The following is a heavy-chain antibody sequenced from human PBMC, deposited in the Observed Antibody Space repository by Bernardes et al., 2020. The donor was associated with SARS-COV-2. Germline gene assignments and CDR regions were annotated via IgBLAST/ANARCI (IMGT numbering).Heavy chain of an antibody. V-gene: IGHV1-24*01. CDR3: AGDVVPVAVHYYGMDV. CDR2: FDPEDGET. J-gene: IGHJ6*02. D-gene: IGHD2-15*01. CDR1: GYTLTELS. Sequence: ASVKVSCKVSGYTLTELSMHWVRQAPGKGLEWMGGFDPEDGETIYAQKFQGRVTMTEDTSTDTAYMELNSLRAEDTAVYYCAGDVVPVAVHYYGMDVWGQGTTVTVSS.